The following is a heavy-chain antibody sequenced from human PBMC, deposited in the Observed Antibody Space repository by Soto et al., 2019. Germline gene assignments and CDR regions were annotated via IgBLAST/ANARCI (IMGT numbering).Heavy chain of an antibody. J-gene: IGHJ5*02. CDR1: GGSISSYY. V-gene: IGHV4-59*01. CDR3: ASANGGYSSSPNWFDP. Sequence: QVQLQESGPGLVKPSETLSLTCTVSGGSISSYYWSWIRQPPGKGLEWIGYIYYSGSTNYNPSLKSRVTISVDTSKNQCSLKLSSVTAADTAVYYCASANGGYSSSPNWFDPWGQGTLVTVSS. D-gene: IGHD6-13*01. CDR2: IYYSGST.